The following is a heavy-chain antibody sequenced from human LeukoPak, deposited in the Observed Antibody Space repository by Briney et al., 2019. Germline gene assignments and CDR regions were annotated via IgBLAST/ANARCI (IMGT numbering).Heavy chain of an antibody. Sequence: ASVKVSCKASGYTFTGYYMHWVRQAPGQGLEWMGWMNPNSGNTGYAQKFQGRVTMTRNTSISTAYMELSSLRSEDTAVYYCARGRWFDPWGQGTLVTVSS. CDR2: MNPNSGNT. V-gene: IGHV1-8*02. J-gene: IGHJ5*02. CDR3: ARGRWFDP. CDR1: GYTFTGYY.